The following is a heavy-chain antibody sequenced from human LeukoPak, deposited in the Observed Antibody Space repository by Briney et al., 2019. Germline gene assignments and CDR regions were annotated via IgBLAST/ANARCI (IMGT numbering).Heavy chain of an antibody. J-gene: IGHJ4*02. D-gene: IGHD3-9*01. Sequence: KPSETLSLTCTVSGGSISSSSYYWGWIRQPPGKGLEWIGSIYYSGSTYYNPSLKSRVTISVDTSKNQFSLKLSSVTAADTAVYYCARHNVDILTGYYSYWGQGTLVTVSS. V-gene: IGHV4-39*01. CDR1: GGSISSSSYY. CDR2: IYYSGST. CDR3: ARHNVDILTGYYSY.